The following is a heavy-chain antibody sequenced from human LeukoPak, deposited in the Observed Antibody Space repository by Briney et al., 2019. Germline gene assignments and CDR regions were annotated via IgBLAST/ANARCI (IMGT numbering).Heavy chain of an antibody. V-gene: IGHV3-23*01. CDR3: AKESGDSTGYYYNYYYYYMDV. CDR1: GFTFSNYA. D-gene: IGHD3-22*01. J-gene: IGHJ6*03. Sequence: PAGGSLRLSCAASGFTFSNYAMSWVRQAPGKGLEWDSGISGSGGSRYYADSVKGRFTISRDNSKNTLYLQMNSLRVEDTAVYYCAKESGDSTGYYYNYYYYYMDVWGKGTTVTVSS. CDR2: ISGSGGSR.